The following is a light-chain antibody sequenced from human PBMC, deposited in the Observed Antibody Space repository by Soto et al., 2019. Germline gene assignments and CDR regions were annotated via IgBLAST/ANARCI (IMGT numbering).Light chain of an antibody. J-gene: IGLJ2*01. V-gene: IGLV2-11*01. CDR1: SSDVGGYNS. CDR2: DVT. Sequence: QSALTQPRSMSGSPGQSVTISCTGTSSDVGGYNSVSWYQQRPGTAPKLLIYDVTKRPSGVPDRFSGSKSGNTASLTISGLQAEDEADYYCCSYAGYYTIFGGGTKLTVL. CDR3: CSYAGYYTI.